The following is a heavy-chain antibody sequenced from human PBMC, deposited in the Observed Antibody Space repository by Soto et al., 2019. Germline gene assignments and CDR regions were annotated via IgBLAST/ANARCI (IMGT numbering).Heavy chain of an antibody. J-gene: IGHJ4*02. CDR3: TTDRTTSVALVY. Sequence: EVQLVESGGGLVKPGGSLRLSCAASGFTFSNAWMSWVRQAPGKGLEWVGRIKSKTDGGTTDYAAPVKGRFTISRDDSKNTLYLQMNSLKTEDTAMYYCTTDRTTSVALVYWGQGTLVTVSS. CDR2: IKSKTDGGTT. D-gene: IGHD4-17*01. CDR1: GFTFSNAW. V-gene: IGHV3-15*01.